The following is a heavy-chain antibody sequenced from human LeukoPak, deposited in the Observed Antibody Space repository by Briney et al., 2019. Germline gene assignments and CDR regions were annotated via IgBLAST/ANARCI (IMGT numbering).Heavy chain of an antibody. CDR1: SGSINNYY. D-gene: IGHD4-23*01. V-gene: IGHV4-59*01. CDR3: ARVASRTTVVIPYAFDI. J-gene: IGHJ3*02. CDR2: VNYSGST. Sequence: SETLSLTCTVSSGSINNYYWSWIRQPPGKRLEWIGFVNYSGSTNYNLSLESRPPISVDTSKNPFSLKLSSVTAAATAVYYCARVASRTTVVIPYAFDIWGQGTMVTVSS.